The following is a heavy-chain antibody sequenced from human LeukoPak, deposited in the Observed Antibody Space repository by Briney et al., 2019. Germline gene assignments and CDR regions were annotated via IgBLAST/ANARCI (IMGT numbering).Heavy chain of an antibody. J-gene: IGHJ3*02. D-gene: IGHD1-26*01. CDR2: IIPILGTA. V-gene: IGHV1-69*13. CDR3: ARRWSVGATSGAFDI. Sequence: SVKVSCTASGGTFSSYAISWVRQATGQGLEWMGGIIPILGTANYAQKFQGRFTITADESTSTAYMELSSLRSEDTAVYYCARRWSVGATSGAFDIWGQGTMVTVSS. CDR1: GGTFSSYA.